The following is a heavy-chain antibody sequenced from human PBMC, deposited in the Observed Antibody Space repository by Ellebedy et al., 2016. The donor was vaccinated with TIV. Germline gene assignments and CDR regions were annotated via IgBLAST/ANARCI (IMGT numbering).Heavy chain of an antibody. V-gene: IGHV4-30-4*01. CDR1: GGSISSGDYY. CDR3: ARENWNYGWFDP. J-gene: IGHJ5*02. Sequence: MPSETLSLTCTVSGGSISSGDYYWSWIRQPPGKGLEWIGYIYYSGSTYYNPSLKSRVTISVDTSKNQFSLKLSSVTAADTAVYYCARENWNYGWFDPWGQGTLVTVSS. D-gene: IGHD1-7*01. CDR2: IYYSGST.